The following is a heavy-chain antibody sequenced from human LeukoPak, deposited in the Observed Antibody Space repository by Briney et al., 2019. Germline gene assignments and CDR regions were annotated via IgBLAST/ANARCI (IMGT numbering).Heavy chain of an antibody. V-gene: IGHV1-69*13. CDR2: IIPIFGTA. Sequence: ASVKVSCKASGGTFSSYAISWVRQAPGQGLEWMGGIIPIFGTANYAQKFQGRVTITADESTSTAYMELSSLRSEDTAVYYCARKAKVVTPGNYYFDYWGQGTLVTVSS. D-gene: IGHD4-23*01. CDR1: GGTFSSYA. CDR3: ARKAKVVTPGNYYFDY. J-gene: IGHJ4*02.